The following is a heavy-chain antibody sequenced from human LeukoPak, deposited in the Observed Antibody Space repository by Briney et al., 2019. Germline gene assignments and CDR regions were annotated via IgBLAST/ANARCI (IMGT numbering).Heavy chain of an antibody. CDR2: ISAYNGNT. V-gene: IGHV1-18*01. Sequence: ASVKVSCKASGYTFTSYGISWVRQAPGQGLEWMGWISAYNGNTNYAQKLQGRVTMTTDTSTSTAYMELRSLRSDDTAVYYCASIGGYDSSGYYYEDYWGQGTLVTVSS. CDR3: ASIGGYDSSGYYYEDY. D-gene: IGHD3-22*01. CDR1: GYTFTSYG. J-gene: IGHJ4*02.